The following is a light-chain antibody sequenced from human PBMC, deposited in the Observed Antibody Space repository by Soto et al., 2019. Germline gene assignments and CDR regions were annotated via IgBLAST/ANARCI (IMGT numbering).Light chain of an antibody. CDR3: AAWDDSLNGYV. V-gene: IGLV1-44*01. Sequence: QSVLTQPPSASGTPGQRVFISCSGSSSNIGGTNYAYWYQQLPGAAPKLLIYSNNQRPSGVPDRFSGSKSGTSASLAISGLQSEDEADYYCAAWDDSLNGYVFGTGTKLTVL. CDR2: SNN. J-gene: IGLJ1*01. CDR1: SSNIGGTNY.